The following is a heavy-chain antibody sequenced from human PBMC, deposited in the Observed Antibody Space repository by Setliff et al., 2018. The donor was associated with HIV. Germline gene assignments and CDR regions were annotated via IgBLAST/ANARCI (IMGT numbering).Heavy chain of an antibody. CDR2: AFYSDNI. CDR3: AREVGHRSGYYRGSFDY. CDR1: GGSISSGTYY. J-gene: IGHJ4*02. V-gene: IGHV4-39*07. Sequence: PSETLSLTCIVSGGSISSGTYYWGWIRQPPGKGLEYIGSAFYSDNIYYKPSLKNRVTISVDTSKNQFSLKLTSVTAADTAVYYCAREVGHRSGYYRGSFDYWGQGTLVTVS. D-gene: IGHD6-19*01.